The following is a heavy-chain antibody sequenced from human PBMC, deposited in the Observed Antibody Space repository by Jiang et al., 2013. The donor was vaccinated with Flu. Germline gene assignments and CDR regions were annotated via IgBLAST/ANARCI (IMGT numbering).Heavy chain of an antibody. V-gene: IGHV3-33*01. CDR1: GFTFSSYG. D-gene: IGHD6-19*01. J-gene: IGHJ4*02. CDR2: IWYDGSNK. Sequence: VQLLESGGGVVQPGRSLRLSCAASGFTFSSYGMHWVRQAPGKGLEWVAVIWYDGSNKYYADSVKGRFTISRDNSKNTLYLQMNSLRAEDTAVYYCAREVEQWLDYFDYWGQGTLVTVSS. CDR3: AREVEQWLDYFDY.